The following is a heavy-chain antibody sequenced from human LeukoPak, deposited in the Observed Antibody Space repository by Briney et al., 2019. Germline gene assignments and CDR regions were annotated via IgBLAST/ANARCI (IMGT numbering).Heavy chain of an antibody. CDR2: IIPIFGTA. D-gene: IGHD6-19*01. J-gene: IGHJ3*02. Sequence: GASVKVSCKASGGTFSSYAISWVRQAPGQGLEWMGGIIPIFGTANYAQKFQGRVTITADKSTSTAYMELSSLRSEDTAVYYCARYPDRQQWLVRDDAFDIWGQGTMVTVSS. V-gene: IGHV1-69*06. CDR3: ARYPDRQQWLVRDDAFDI. CDR1: GGTFSSYA.